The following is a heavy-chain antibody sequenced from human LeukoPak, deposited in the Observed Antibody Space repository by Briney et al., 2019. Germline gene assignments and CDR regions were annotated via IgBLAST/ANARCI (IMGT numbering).Heavy chain of an antibody. Sequence: ASVKVSCKASGYTFTSYYMHWVRQAPGQGLEWMGRINPNSGDTNYAQKFQGRVTMTRDTSVSTAYMDLSRLRSDDTAVYYCAREDGDGYDYWGQGTLVTVSS. D-gene: IGHD5-18*01. CDR2: INPNSGDT. J-gene: IGHJ4*02. V-gene: IGHV1-2*06. CDR1: GYTFTSYY. CDR3: AREDGDGYDY.